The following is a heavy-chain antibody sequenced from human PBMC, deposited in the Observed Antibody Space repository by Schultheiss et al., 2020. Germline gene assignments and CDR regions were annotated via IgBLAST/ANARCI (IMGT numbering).Heavy chain of an antibody. CDR3: ARGRDSGYFDY. J-gene: IGHJ4*02. Sequence: SETLSLTCTVSGGSISSYYWSWIRQPPGTGLEWIGEINHSGSTNYNPSLKSRVTISVDTSKNQFSLKLTSVTAADAAVYYCARGRDSGYFDYWGQGNPVTVSS. D-gene: IGHD3-22*01. CDR2: INHSGST. V-gene: IGHV4-34*01. CDR1: GGSISSYY.